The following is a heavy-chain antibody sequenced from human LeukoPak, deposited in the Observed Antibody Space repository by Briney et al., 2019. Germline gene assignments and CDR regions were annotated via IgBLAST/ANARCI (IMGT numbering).Heavy chain of an antibody. CDR3: ARVPRGYCSSTSCYTLYYYYGMDV. J-gene: IGHJ6*02. Sequence: GGSLRLSCAASGFTVSSNYMSWVRQAPGKGLEWVSVIYSGGSTYYADSVKGRFTISRDNSKNTLYLQMNSLRAEDTAVYYCARVPRGYCSSTSCYTLYYYYGMDVWGQGTTVTVSS. V-gene: IGHV3-53*01. D-gene: IGHD2-2*02. CDR2: IYSGGST. CDR1: GFTVSSNY.